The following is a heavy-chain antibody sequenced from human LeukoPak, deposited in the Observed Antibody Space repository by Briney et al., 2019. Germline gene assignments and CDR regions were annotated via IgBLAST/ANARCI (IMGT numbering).Heavy chain of an antibody. D-gene: IGHD3-3*01. J-gene: IGHJ5*02. CDR2: FDPENGET. Sequence: ASVKVSCKVSGYTLTELSTHWVRQAPGKGLEWMGGFDPENGETIYAQKFQGRVTMTRDMSTSTVYMELSSLRSEDTAVYYCAREAVTIFGLVRTQTTKGPHRFDPWGQGTLVTVSS. CDR3: AREAVTIFGLVRTQTTKGPHRFDP. V-gene: IGHV1-24*01. CDR1: GYTLTELS.